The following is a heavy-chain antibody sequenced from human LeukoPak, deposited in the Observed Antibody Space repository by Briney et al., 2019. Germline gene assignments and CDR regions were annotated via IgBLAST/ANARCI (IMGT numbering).Heavy chain of an antibody. V-gene: IGHV1-18*01. CDR1: GYTFTSYG. CDR3: ARDMGVYGALSLDY. J-gene: IGHJ4*02. D-gene: IGHD5/OR15-5a*01. CDR2: VSAYNGNT. Sequence: ASVKVSCKASGYTFTSYGISWVRQAPGQGLEWMGWVSAYNGNTNYAQKLQGRVTMTTDTSTSTAYMELRSLRSDGTAVYYCARDMGVYGALSLDYWGQGTLVTVSS.